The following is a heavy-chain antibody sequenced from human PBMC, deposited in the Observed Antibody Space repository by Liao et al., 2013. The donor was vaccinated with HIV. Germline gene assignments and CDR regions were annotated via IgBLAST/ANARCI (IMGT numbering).Heavy chain of an antibody. J-gene: IGHJ5*02. V-gene: IGHV4-30-4*08. CDR2: VYYSGST. CDR3: ARNNCRGGDCYIGYGWFDP. D-gene: IGHD2-21*02. CDR1: GASVRSGDYY. Sequence: QVQLQESGPGLLRPSETLSLTCSVSGASVRSGDYYWSWIRQPRGKGPEWIGYVYYSGSTYYNPSLKSRATLSVDTSKNQFSLRLTSVTAADTAVYYCARNNCRGGDCYIGYGWFDPWGQGTLVAVSS.